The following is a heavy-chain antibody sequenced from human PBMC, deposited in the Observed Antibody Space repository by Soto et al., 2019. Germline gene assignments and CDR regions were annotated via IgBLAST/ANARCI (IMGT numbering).Heavy chain of an antibody. V-gene: IGHV3-66*01. CDR2: IYSGGST. CDR1: GFTVSSNY. CDR3: ASGYCSGGSCYPYYFDY. J-gene: IGHJ4*02. D-gene: IGHD2-15*01. Sequence: GVLRLSCAASGFTVSSNYMSWVRQAPGKGLEWVSVIYSGGSTYYADSVKGRFTISRDNSKNTLYLQMNSLRAEDTAVYYCASGYCSGGSCYPYYFDYWGQGILVTVSS.